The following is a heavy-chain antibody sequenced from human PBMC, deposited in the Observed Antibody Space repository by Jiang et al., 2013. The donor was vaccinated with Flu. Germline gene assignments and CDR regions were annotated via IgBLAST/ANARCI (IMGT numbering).Heavy chain of an antibody. CDR3: ASGGGGYLVH. CDR1: GGSISSNY. CDR2: IYYRGST. J-gene: IGHJ4*02. D-gene: IGHD3-16*01. V-gene: IGHV4-59*01. Sequence: GSGLVKPSETLSLTCTVSGGSISSNYWRWIRQPPGKGLEWIGHIYYRGSTNYNPSLKSRVAISIDTSKNQFSLKLSSVTAADTAVYYCASGGGGYLVHWGQGTLVTVSS.